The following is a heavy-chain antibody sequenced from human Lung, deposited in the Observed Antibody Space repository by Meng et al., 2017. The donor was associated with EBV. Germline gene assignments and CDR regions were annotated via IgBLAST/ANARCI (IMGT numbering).Heavy chain of an antibody. CDR1: GGSISSGGHY. CDR2: IYYSGST. J-gene: IGHJ4*02. Sequence: QGQLQESGPGLVKPSETLSLTCTASGGSISSGGHYWSWIRQHPEKGLEWIGYIYYSGSTYYKPSLKSRLTISVDTSKNQLSLRLSSVTAADTAVYYCARGLWYYDRGGYFDNWGRGTLVTVSS. CDR3: ARGLWYYDRGGYFDN. D-gene: IGHD3-22*01. V-gene: IGHV4-31*03.